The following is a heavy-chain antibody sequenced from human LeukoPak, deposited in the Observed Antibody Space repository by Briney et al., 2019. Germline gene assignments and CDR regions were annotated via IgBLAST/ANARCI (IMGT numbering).Heavy chain of an antibody. Sequence: SETLSLTCSVSGASISTNYWSWIRQPAGKGLWWIGRIYNSGNTNYSPSLESRVTMSADTSKNNFSLRLTSVTAADTAVYYCARGSFDSSGYYVFDYWGQGRLVTVSS. D-gene: IGHD3-22*01. CDR1: GASISTNY. CDR3: ARGSFDSSGYYVFDY. J-gene: IGHJ4*02. V-gene: IGHV4-4*07. CDR2: IYNSGNT.